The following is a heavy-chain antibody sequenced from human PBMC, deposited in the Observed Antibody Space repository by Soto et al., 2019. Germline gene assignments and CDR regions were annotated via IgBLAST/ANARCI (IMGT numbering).Heavy chain of an antibody. Sequence: EVQLVESGGGLVQPGGSLRLSCAASGFTFSTYNMTWVRQAPGKGLEWVATIKQDGSDKYYVDSVKGRFTISRDNAKNSLYRKWNSLRAEARAVYFGAGGGRNIWPNYGWFAPWAREPWSPSPQ. CDR3: AGGGRNIWPNYGWFAP. CDR2: IKQDGSDK. V-gene: IGHV3-7*05. J-gene: IGHJ5*02. D-gene: IGHD3-16*01. CDR1: GFTFSTYN.